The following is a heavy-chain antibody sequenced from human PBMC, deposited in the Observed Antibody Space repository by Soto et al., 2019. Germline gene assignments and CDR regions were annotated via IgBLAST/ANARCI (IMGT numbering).Heavy chain of an antibody. CDR2: ISGSGANP. CDR1: GFTFSSYA. D-gene: IGHD3-10*01. V-gene: IGHV3-23*01. Sequence: PWLSMRLPCAASGFTFSSYAISWVRQAPGKGDWVSTISGSGANPYSAHSVPGRLTSSSGNSKNTLYQQMNSLSAADTALRSRAKGYGWGSNPGFDYWGQGTLVTVSP. J-gene: IGHJ4*02. CDR3: AKGYGWGSNPGFDY.